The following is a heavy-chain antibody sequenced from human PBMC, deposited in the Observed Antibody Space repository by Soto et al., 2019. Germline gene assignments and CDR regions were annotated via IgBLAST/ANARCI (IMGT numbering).Heavy chain of an antibody. V-gene: IGHV4-39*01. CDR1: GGSLGSSSYY. D-gene: IGHD6-13*01. CDR2: IYYSGNT. Sequence: QLQLQESGPGLLRPSETLSLTCTVSGGSLGSSSYYWGWIRQSPGKGLEWIGNIYYSGNTFYNPSLKSRVTISVDTSKNQFYLHLGSVPAADTAIFYCASIAAPGTTHFDFWGQGTLVTVSS. J-gene: IGHJ4*02. CDR3: ASIAAPGTTHFDF.